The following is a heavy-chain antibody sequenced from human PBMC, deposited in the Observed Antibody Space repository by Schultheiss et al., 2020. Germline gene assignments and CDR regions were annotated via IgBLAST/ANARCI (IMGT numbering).Heavy chain of an antibody. CDR3: ARVGGRTTVTDGRPTTFADY. V-gene: IGHV1-18*01. J-gene: IGHJ4*02. Sequence: ASVKVSCKASGYTFTSYGISWVRQAPGQGLEWMGWINPNSGGTNYAQKLQGRVTMTTDTSTSTAYMELRSLRSDDTAVYYCARVGGRTTVTDGRPTTFADYWGQGTLVTVSS. CDR2: INPNSGGT. D-gene: IGHD4-17*01. CDR1: GYTFTSYG.